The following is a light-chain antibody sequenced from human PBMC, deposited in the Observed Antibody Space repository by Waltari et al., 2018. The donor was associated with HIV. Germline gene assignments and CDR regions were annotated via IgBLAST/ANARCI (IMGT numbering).Light chain of an antibody. CDR3: QQRSNWSPNT. V-gene: IGKV3-11*01. J-gene: IGKJ2*01. CDR1: QSVSSY. CDR2: DAS. Sequence: ETVLTQSPATLSLSPGERATLACRASQSVSSYLAWYQQKPGQAPRLLIYDASNRATGIPARFSGSGSGTDFTLTISSLEPEDFAVYYCQQRSNWSPNTFGQGTKLEIK.